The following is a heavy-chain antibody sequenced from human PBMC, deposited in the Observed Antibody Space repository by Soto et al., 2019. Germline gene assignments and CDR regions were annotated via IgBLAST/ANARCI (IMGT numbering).Heavy chain of an antibody. D-gene: IGHD3-9*01. Sequence: PSETLSLTCTVSGDSISSSSSYWGWIRQPPGKGLEWIGSIYYSGITYYNPSLKSRVSMSVDTSKNQFSLKLSSVTAADTAVYYCAKTYYDILTGYLLWGMDVWGQGTTVT. CDR1: GDSISSSSSY. CDR3: AKTYYDILTGYLLWGMDV. J-gene: IGHJ6*02. V-gene: IGHV4-39*01. CDR2: IYYSGIT.